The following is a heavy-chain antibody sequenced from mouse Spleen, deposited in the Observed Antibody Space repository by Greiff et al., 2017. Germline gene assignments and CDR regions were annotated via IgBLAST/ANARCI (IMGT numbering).Heavy chain of an antibody. Sequence: VQLQQSGAELVRPGASVKLSCTASGFNITDYYMHWVKQRPEQGLEWIGRIDPEDGDTEYAPKFQGKATMTADTSSNTAYLQLSSLTSEDTAVDYCTTRGRGKDYYAMDYWGQGTSVTVSS. J-gene: IGHJ4*01. CDR1: GFNITDYY. CDR2: IDPEDGDT. D-gene: IGHD3-3*01. V-gene: IGHV14-1*01. CDR3: TTRGRGKDYYAMDY.